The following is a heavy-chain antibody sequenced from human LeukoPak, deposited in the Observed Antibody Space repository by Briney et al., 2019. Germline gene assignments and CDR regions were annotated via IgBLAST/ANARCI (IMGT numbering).Heavy chain of an antibody. V-gene: IGHV1-69*05. D-gene: IGHD6-6*01. CDR1: GGTFSSYA. CDR3: ARGGRIAARFYYMDV. CDR2: IIPIFGTA. Sequence: SVKVSCKASGGTFSSYAISWVRQAPGQGLEWMGGIIPIFGTANYAQKFQGRVTITTDESTSTAYMELSSLRSEDTAVYYCARGGRIAARFYYMDVWGKGTTVTVSS. J-gene: IGHJ6*03.